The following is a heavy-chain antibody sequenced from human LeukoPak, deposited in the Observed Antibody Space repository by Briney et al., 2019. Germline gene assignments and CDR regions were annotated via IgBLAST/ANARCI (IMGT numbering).Heavy chain of an antibody. Sequence: SETLSLTCAGSGGSISSNDWWSWVRQSPGKGLEWIGEIYHSGSTNYNPSLESRVTISVDKSKNQFSLKLSSVTAADTAVYYCAKEEYSSGWDIDYWGQGNLVTVSS. D-gene: IGHD6-19*01. CDR2: IYHSGST. J-gene: IGHJ4*02. V-gene: IGHV4-4*02. CDR1: GGSISSNDW. CDR3: AKEEYSSGWDIDY.